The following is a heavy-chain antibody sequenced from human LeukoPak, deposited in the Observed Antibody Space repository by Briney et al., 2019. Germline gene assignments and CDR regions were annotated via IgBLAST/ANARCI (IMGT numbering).Heavy chain of an antibody. CDR3: ARSPYYGTNSRGPFDV. CDR1: GGSITNYY. D-gene: IGHD3-3*01. J-gene: IGHJ3*01. Sequence: SETLSLTCRVSGGSITNYYWSWLRHPPGKGLEWIAYVSYSGNTHYNPSLESRVTTSLDASKNQFSLTLTSVTAADTAVYFCARSPYYGTNSRGPFDVWGHGTLVTISS. V-gene: IGHV4-59*08. CDR2: VSYSGNT.